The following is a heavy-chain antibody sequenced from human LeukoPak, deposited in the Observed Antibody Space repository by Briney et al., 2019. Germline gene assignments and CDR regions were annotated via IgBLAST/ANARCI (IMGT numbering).Heavy chain of an antibody. Sequence: PSETLSLTCTVSGGSISGYCWSWIRQSPGKGLEWIGYIYYSGSTNYNPSLKSRVTISVDTSTNQFSLKLNSLSAADTAMYYCARGAVTSGGVFDIWGQGTIVTVSS. CDR1: GGSISGYC. CDR2: IYYSGST. V-gene: IGHV4-59*01. CDR3: ARGAVTSGGVFDI. J-gene: IGHJ3*02. D-gene: IGHD2-21*02.